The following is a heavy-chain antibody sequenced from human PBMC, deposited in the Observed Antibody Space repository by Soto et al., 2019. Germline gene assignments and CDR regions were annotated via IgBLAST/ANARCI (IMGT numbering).Heavy chain of an antibody. CDR3: ASRYGGTLDY. Sequence: QVQLQESGPGLVKPSETLSLTCTVSGGSISSYYWSWIRQPPGKGLEWIGYIYYSGSTNYTPSLKSRVTISVDTSKNHFSLKLSSVTAADTAVYYCASRYGGTLDYWGQGTLVTVSS. CDR2: IYYSGST. J-gene: IGHJ4*02. V-gene: IGHV4-59*08. CDR1: GGSISSYY. D-gene: IGHD4-17*01.